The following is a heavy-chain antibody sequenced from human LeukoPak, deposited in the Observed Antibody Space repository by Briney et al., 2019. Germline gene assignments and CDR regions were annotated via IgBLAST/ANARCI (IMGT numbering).Heavy chain of an antibody. CDR3: ARERYAGYYFDY. D-gene: IGHD5-18*01. CDR1: GFTFSSYA. CDR2: ISYDGSNK. Sequence: GGSLRLSRAASGFTFSSYAMHWVRQAPGKGLDWVAVISYDGSNKYYADSVKGRFTISRDNSKNTLYLQMDSLRAEDTAVYYCARERYAGYYFDYWGQGTLVTVSS. J-gene: IGHJ4*02. V-gene: IGHV3-30-3*01.